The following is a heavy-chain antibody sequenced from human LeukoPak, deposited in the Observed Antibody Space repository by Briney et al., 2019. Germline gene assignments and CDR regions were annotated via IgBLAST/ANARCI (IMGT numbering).Heavy chain of an antibody. J-gene: IGHJ4*02. CDR1: GFTFSDYY. CDR2: IYYSGST. V-gene: IGHV4-39*01. CDR3: ARPGIAAAGNGFDY. Sequence: GSLRLSCAASGFTFSDYYMSWIRQPPGKGLEWIGSIYYSGSTYYNPSLKSRVTISVDTSKNQFSLKLSSVTAADTAVYYCARPGIAAAGNGFDYWGQGTLVTVSS. D-gene: IGHD6-13*01.